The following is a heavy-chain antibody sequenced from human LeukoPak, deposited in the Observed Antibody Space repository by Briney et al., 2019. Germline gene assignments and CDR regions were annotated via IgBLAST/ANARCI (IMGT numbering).Heavy chain of an antibody. CDR2: IYYSGST. D-gene: IGHD3-22*01. CDR1: GGSFNSYY. J-gene: IGHJ4*02. V-gene: IGHV4-59*01. Sequence: SETLSLTCTVSGGSFNSYYWSWIRQPPGKGLEWIGYIYYSGSTNYNPSLKSRVTISVDTSKNQFSLKLSSVTAADTAVYYCARGGWNKFDYWGQGTLVTVSS. CDR3: ARGGWNKFDY.